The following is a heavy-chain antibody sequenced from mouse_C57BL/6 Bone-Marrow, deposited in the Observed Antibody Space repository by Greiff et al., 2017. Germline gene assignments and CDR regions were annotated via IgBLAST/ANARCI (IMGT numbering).Heavy chain of an antibody. Sequence: VQLQQSGPELVKPGASVKISCKASGYSFTSYYIHWVKQKPGQGLEWIGWIYPGSGNTKYNEKFKGKATLTADTSSSTAYMQLSSLPSEDSAVYYCARSYYDYDEFAYWGQGTLVTVSA. V-gene: IGHV1-66*01. D-gene: IGHD2-4*01. CDR3: ARSYYDYDEFAY. CDR1: GYSFTSYY. J-gene: IGHJ3*01. CDR2: IYPGSGNT.